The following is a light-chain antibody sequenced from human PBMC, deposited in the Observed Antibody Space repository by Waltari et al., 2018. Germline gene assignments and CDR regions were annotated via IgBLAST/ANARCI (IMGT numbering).Light chain of an antibody. CDR3: LQYNNWPPYT. CDR2: GAS. V-gene: IGKV3-15*01. CDR1: QSGSSN. Sequence: EIVMTQSPATLSVSPGDRATLSCRASQSGSSNLAWYQQKPGQAPRLLIYGASTRASGISARFSGSGSGTEFTLTISSLQSEDFAVYYCLQYNNWPPYTFGQGTKLEI. J-gene: IGKJ2*01.